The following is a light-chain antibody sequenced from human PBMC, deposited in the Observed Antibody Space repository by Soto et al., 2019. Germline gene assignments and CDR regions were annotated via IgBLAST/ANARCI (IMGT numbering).Light chain of an antibody. CDR2: GAS. J-gene: IGKJ1*01. Sequence: EIVLTQSPDTLSVSPGESATLSGRASQSVSSNLAWHQQKPGQAPRLLIYGASTRATGIPARFSGSGSGTEFTLTISSLQSEDFALYYCQQYNNWPWTFGQGTKVDIK. CDR1: QSVSSN. V-gene: IGKV3-15*01. CDR3: QQYNNWPWT.